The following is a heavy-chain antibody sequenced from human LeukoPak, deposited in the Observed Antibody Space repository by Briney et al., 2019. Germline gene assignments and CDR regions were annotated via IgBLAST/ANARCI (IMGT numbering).Heavy chain of an antibody. Sequence: ASVKVSCKASGYTFTSYAMHWVRQAPGQRLEWMGWINAGNGNTKYSQKFQGRVTITRDTSASTTYMELSSLRSEDTAVYYCACCYDSSGYQSLDYWGQGTLVTVSS. CDR1: GYTFTSYA. CDR2: INAGNGNT. V-gene: IGHV1-3*01. CDR3: ACCYDSSGYQSLDY. D-gene: IGHD3-22*01. J-gene: IGHJ4*02.